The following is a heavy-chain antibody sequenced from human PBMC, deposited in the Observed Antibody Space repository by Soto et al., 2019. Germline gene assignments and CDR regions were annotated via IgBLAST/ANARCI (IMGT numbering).Heavy chain of an antibody. CDR1: GGSISSGGYY. CDR2: IYYSGST. J-gene: IGHJ4*02. D-gene: IGHD3-9*01. CDR3: ARHFSVDHFGY. Sequence: PSETLSLTCTVSGGSISSGGYYWSWIRQPPGKGLEWIGYIYYSGSTNYNPSLKSRVTISVDTSKNQFSLKLSSVTAADTAVYYCARHFSVDHFGYWGQGALVTVSS. V-gene: IGHV4-61*08.